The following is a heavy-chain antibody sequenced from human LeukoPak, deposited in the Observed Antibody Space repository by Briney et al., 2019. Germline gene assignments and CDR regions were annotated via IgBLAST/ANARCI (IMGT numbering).Heavy chain of an antibody. D-gene: IGHD1-1*01. J-gene: IGHJ4*02. CDR2: IDYSGTT. Sequence: SETLSLTCTVSGTSLSSDYWNWTRQSPGKGLEWIGYIDYSGTTQYNPSLKSRVTMSVDTSKNQVSLKLHSVTAADTAVYYCTRGILEFDNWGQGTLVTVSS. CDR1: GTSLSSDY. CDR3: TRGILEFDN. V-gene: IGHV4-59*12.